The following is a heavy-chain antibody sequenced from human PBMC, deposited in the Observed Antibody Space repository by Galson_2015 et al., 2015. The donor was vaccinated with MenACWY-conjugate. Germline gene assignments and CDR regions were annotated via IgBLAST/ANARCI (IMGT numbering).Heavy chain of an antibody. V-gene: IGHV3-23*01. CDR3: AKAGSASYYYHMDG. CDR1: GFIFNTYW. J-gene: IGHJ6*02. CDR2: ISASGGRI. D-gene: IGHD6-25*01. Sequence: SLRLSCAASGFIFNTYWMHWVRQAPGKGLEWVSSISASGGRIHYADSVKGRFTISRDNSKNTLYLQMNSLRADLRAEDTAVYYCAKAGSASYYYHMDGWGQGTTVTVSS.